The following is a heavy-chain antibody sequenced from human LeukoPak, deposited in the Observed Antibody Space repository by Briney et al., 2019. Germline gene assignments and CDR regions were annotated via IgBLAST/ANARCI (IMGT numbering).Heavy chain of an antibody. CDR3: ATGHSGSYSD. CDR1: GFTFTGYW. CDR2: ITQDGSEK. J-gene: IGHJ4*02. V-gene: IGHV3-7*03. D-gene: IGHD3-10*01. Sequence: PGGSLRLSCAASGFTFTGYWMTWVRQAPGRGLEWVATITQDGSEKYYVDSVKGRFTISRDNAKNSLYLQMNSLRVEDTAVFYCATGHSGSYSDWGQGTLVTVSS.